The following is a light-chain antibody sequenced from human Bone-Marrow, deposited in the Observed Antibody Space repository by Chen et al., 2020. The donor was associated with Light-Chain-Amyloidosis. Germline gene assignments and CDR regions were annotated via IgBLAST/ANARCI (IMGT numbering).Light chain of an antibody. CDR3: QVWDRSSDRPV. CDR1: NIGSTS. J-gene: IGLJ3*02. CDR2: DDS. V-gene: IGLV3-21*02. Sequence: SYVLTQPSSVSVAPGQTATIPCGGNNIGSTSVHWYQQTPGQAPLLVVYDDSGRPSGIPERLSGSNSGNTATLTISRVEAGYEADYYCQVWDRSSDRPVFGGGTKLTVL.